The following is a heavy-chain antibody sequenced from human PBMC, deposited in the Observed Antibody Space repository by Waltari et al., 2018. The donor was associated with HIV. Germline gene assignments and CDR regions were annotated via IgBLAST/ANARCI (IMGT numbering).Heavy chain of an antibody. J-gene: IGHJ4*02. D-gene: IGHD3-22*01. Sequence: QVHLVQSGAELRKPGASVTVSCKASGYNFPNYGIPWVRQAPGQGLEWMGWISGYNGDTKYAQKVRGRVTMTTDTSTSTAYLEMGSLRFDDTAVYYCARDHYYGSSGYYSDYWGQGTLVTVSS. CDR2: ISGYNGDT. V-gene: IGHV1-18*01. CDR1: GYNFPNYG. CDR3: ARDHYYGSSGYYSDY.